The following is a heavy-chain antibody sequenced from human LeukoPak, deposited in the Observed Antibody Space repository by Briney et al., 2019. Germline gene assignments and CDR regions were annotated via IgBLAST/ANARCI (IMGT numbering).Heavy chain of an antibody. Sequence: GGCLRVSCAASGFTFSSDAMSWGRQAPGEGLESVTAISGRGGSTYYADSVKGQFTISRDNSKNTLYLQMNSLRAEDTAVYYCAKEESSWSAFDIWGQGTMVTVSS. J-gene: IGHJ3*02. V-gene: IGHV3-23*01. CDR2: ISGRGGST. D-gene: IGHD6-13*01. CDR3: AKEESSWSAFDI. CDR1: GFTFSSDA.